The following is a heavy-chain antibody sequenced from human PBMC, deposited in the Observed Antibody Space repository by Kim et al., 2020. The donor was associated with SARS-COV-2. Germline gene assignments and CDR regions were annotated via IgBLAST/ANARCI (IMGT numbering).Heavy chain of an antibody. CDR1: GFTFSNYA. D-gene: IGHD1-26*01. J-gene: IGHJ4*02. CDR3: AKGHTETIGGIDY. V-gene: IGHV3-23*01. Sequence: GGSLRLSCAASGFTFSNYAMSWVRQAPGMGLEWVSFISDSGGSTYYADSVKGRFTFSGDNSKNTLYLQMTSLRAEDTALYYCAKGHTETIGGIDYWGQGTLVTVSS. CDR2: ISDSGGST.